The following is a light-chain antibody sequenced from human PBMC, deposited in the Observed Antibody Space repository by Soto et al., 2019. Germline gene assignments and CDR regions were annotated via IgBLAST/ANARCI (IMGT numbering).Light chain of an antibody. J-gene: IGKJ5*01. V-gene: IGKV3-11*01. Sequence: EIVLTQSPATLSLSPGERATLSCRASQSFSSYLAWYQQKPGQGPRLLIYDASKRATGIPARFSGRGSGTDFTLTISSLGPEDFAVYYCQQRSNWPPVITFGQGTRLEIK. CDR2: DAS. CDR3: QQRSNWPPVIT. CDR1: QSFSSY.